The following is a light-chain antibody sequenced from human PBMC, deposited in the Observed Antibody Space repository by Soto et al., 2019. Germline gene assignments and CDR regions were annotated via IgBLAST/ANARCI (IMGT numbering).Light chain of an antibody. CDR2: DAS. CDR3: QQRTNWPPWP. CDR1: QSVSSY. Sequence: EIVLTQSPATLSLSPGERATLSCRASQSVSSYLDWYQQKPGQAPRLLIYDASNRATGTPARFSGSGSGTDFTLTISSLEPEDFAVYYCQQRTNWPPWPFGQGTKVDIK. J-gene: IGKJ1*01. V-gene: IGKV3-11*01.